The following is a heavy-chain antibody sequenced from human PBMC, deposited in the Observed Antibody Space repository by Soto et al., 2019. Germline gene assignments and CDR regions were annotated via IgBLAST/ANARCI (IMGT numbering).Heavy chain of an antibody. V-gene: IGHV2-5*02. J-gene: IGHJ4*02. CDR2: ISWDDDK. Sequence: QITLNESGPTVVRPTETLTLTCRFSGFSLTTSGVGVGWIRQSPGKAPEWLALISWDDDKRYSASLKSRLTITKDTSKNQVVLTVSDLDPTDTATYYCAHIVLRTVFGLVTTTAIYFDFWGQGPPVAVAS. CDR1: GFSLTTSGVG. CDR3: AHIVLRTVFGLVTTTAIYFDF. D-gene: IGHD3-3*01.